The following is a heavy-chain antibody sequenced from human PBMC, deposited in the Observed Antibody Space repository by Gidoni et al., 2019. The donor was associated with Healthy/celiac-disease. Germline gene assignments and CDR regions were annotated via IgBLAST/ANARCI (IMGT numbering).Heavy chain of an antibody. CDR1: GFTFSDYY. J-gene: IGHJ6*02. D-gene: IGHD3-10*01. V-gene: IGHV3-11*01. CDR3: ARVNHLDMVRGVITPYYYGMDV. Sequence: QVQLVESGGGLVKPGGSLRLSCAASGFTFSDYYMSWIRQAPGKGLEWVSYISSSGSTIYYADSVKGRFTISRDNAKNSLYLQMNSLRAEDTAVYYCARVNHLDMVRGVITPYYYGMDVWGQGTTVTVSS. CDR2: ISSSGSTI.